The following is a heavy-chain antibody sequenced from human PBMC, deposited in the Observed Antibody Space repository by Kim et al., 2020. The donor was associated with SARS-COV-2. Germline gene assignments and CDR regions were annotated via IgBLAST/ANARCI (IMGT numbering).Heavy chain of an antibody. CDR3: ARDKEGIYFGPNFDY. Sequence: ASVKVSCKASGYTFTSYGISWVRQAPGQGLEWMGWISAYNGNTNYAQKLQGRVTMTTDTSTSTAYMELRSLRSDDTAVYYCARDKEGIYFGPNFDYWGQGTLVTVSS. CDR1: GYTFTSYG. V-gene: IGHV1-18*01. D-gene: IGHD3-10*01. J-gene: IGHJ4*02. CDR2: ISAYNGNT.